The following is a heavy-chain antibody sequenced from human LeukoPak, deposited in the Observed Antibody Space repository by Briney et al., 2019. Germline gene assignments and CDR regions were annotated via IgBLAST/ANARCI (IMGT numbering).Heavy chain of an antibody. CDR2: INPNSGGT. V-gene: IGHV1-2*02. Sequence: ASVKVSYKASGYTFTDFYLHWVRQAPGQGLEWMGWINPNSGGTNYAQKFQGRVTMTRDTSISTAYMELSSLRSDDTAVYYCARDLGDSGYDSGDYWGQGTLVTVSS. CDR1: GYTFTDFY. J-gene: IGHJ4*02. CDR3: ARDLGDSGYDSGDY. D-gene: IGHD5-12*01.